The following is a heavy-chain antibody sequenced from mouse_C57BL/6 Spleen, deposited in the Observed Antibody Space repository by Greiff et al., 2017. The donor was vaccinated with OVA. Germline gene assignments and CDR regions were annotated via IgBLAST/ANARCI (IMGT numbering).Heavy chain of an antibody. CDR3: ARGDYGSSYDY. CDR2: INPGSGGT. V-gene: IGHV1-54*01. CDR1: GYAFTNYL. J-gene: IGHJ2*01. D-gene: IGHD1-1*01. Sequence: VQRVESGAELVRPGTSVKVSCKASGYAFTNYLIEWVKQRPGQGLEWIGVINPGSGGTNYNEKFKGKATLTADKSSSTAYMQLSSLTSEDSAVYFCARGDYGSSYDYWGQGTTLTVSS.